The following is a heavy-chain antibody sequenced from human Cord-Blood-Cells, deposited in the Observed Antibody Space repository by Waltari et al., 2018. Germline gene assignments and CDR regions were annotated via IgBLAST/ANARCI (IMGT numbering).Heavy chain of an antibody. CDR1: GGSISSYY. J-gene: IGHJ4*02. CDR2: IYYSGIT. Sequence: QVQLQESGPGLVKPSETLSLTCTVSGGSISSYYWSWIRQPPGKGLEWIGYIYYSGITNYNPSLKSRVTISVDTSKNQFSLKLSSVTAADTAVYYCARSVVPAAKIDYWGQGTLVTVSS. V-gene: IGHV4-59*01. D-gene: IGHD2-2*01. CDR3: ARSVVPAAKIDY.